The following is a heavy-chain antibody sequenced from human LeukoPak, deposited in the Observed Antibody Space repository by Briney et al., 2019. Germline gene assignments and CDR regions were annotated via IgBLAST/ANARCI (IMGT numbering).Heavy chain of an antibody. CDR3: ARGKITMVRGVIITGYYYYGMDV. Sequence: PGGSLRLSCAASGFTFSSYSMNWVRQAPGKGLEWVSYISSSSSTIYYADSVKGRFTISRDNAKNSLYLQMNSLRDEDTAVYYCARGKITMVRGVIITGYYYYGMDVWGQGTTVTVSS. CDR1: GFTFSSYS. J-gene: IGHJ6*02. D-gene: IGHD3-10*01. V-gene: IGHV3-48*02. CDR2: ISSSSSTI.